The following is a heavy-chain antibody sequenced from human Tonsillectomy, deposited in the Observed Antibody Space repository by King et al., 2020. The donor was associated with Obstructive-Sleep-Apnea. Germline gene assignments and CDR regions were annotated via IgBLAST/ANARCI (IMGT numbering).Heavy chain of an antibody. D-gene: IGHD3-22*01. CDR1: GFAFGDYG. Sequence: HVQLVESGGGVVQPGTSLRLSCAASGFAFGDYGMNWVRQGPDKGLQWVAFIWYDGRSKYYADSVKGRFTISRDNAKNTLFLQMNSLRAEDTGVYYCARSRAPYYDSSDGYFDYWGQGVLVTVSS. CDR2: IWYDGRSK. J-gene: IGHJ4*02. V-gene: IGHV3-33*01. CDR3: ARSRAPYYDSSDGYFDY.